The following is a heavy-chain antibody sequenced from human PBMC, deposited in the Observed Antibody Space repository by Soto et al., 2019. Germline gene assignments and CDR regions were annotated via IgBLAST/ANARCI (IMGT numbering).Heavy chain of an antibody. CDR1: GYNFASNH. CDR2: IHPTDGST. CDR3: GRDRFGSWTFDY. D-gene: IGHD6-13*01. V-gene: IGHV1-46*01. J-gene: IGHJ4*02. Sequence: QVQLVQSGAEVKEPGASVKVSCKASGYNFASNHMHWVGQIPGQGLEWMGIIHPTDGSTSYAQRFRGRITLTRDAPTNTDYMELRGLTSEDTAVYYCGRDRFGSWTFDYWGQGTLLTVSS.